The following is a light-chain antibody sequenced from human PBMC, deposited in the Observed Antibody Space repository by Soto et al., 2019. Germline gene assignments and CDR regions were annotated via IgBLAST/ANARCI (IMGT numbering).Light chain of an antibody. CDR2: EVI. CDR3: SSYSGSDNFVV. CDR1: SSDVGGYNF. J-gene: IGLJ2*01. Sequence: QSALTHPPSASGCPGQSVTISCAGTSSDVGGYNFVSWYQQHPGKVPKLMIYEVIKRPSGVPDRFSGSKSGNTASLTVSGLHAEDEADYYCSSYSGSDNFVVFGGGTKLTVL. V-gene: IGLV2-8*01.